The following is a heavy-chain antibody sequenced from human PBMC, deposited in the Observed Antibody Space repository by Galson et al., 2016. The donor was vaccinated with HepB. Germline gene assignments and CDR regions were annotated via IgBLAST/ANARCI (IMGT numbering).Heavy chain of an antibody. J-gene: IGHJ6*02. CDR2: IIAILGIT. CDR3: ARDLSDFVDSYYDGMDV. CDR1: AGIFSSYA. Sequence: SVKVSCKASAGIFSSYAISCVRQAPGQGLDWMGWIIAILGITNYAQKFQGRVTITAEKSTSTAYMEMSSLRTEDTAVYYSARDLSDFVDSYYDGMDVWGQGTTVTVSS. V-gene: IGHV1-69*10. D-gene: IGHD2-21*02.